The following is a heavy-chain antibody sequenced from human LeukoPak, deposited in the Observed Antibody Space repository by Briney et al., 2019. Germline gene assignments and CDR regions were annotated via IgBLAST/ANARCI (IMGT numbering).Heavy chain of an antibody. CDR3: ARLKGYSSGWYPSYYFDY. V-gene: IGHV4-59*08. Sequence: SQTLSLTCAVSGGSISSSYWSWIRQPPGKGLEWIGYIYYTGTTNYNPSLKSRVTISVDTSKNQFSLKLSSVTAADTAVYYCARLKGYSSGWYPSYYFDYWGQGTLVTVSS. CDR2: IYYTGTT. CDR1: GGSISSSY. D-gene: IGHD6-19*01. J-gene: IGHJ4*02.